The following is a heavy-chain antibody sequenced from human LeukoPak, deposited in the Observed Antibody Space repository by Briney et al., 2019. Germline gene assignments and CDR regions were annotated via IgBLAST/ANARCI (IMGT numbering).Heavy chain of an antibody. Sequence: KNGESLKISCKGSGYSFTSYWIDWVRQMPGKGLEWMGIIYPGDSDTRYSPSFQGQVTISADKSISTAYLQWSSLKASDTAMYYCARLAGHCSSTSCYTGLAYYYGMDVWGQGTTVTVSS. D-gene: IGHD2-2*02. V-gene: IGHV5-51*01. J-gene: IGHJ6*02. CDR3: ARLAGHCSSTSCYTGLAYYYGMDV. CDR2: IYPGDSDT. CDR1: GYSFTSYW.